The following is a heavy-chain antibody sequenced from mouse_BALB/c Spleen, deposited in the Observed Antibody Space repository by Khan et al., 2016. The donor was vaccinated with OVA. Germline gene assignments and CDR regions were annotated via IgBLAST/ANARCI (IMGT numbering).Heavy chain of an antibody. V-gene: IGHV2-9*02. CDR1: GFSLTSYG. CDR3: AKAKGWDNAMDY. D-gene: IGHD4-1*01. CDR2: IWAGGGT. J-gene: IGHJ4*01. Sequence: QMQLEESGPGLVAPSQSLSITCTVSGFSLTSYGVHWVRQPPGKGLEWLGLIWAGGGTNYNSALMSRLSISNDNSKCPVFLKMNSLQTDATAVYYCAKAKGWDNAMDYWGQGTSVTVSS.